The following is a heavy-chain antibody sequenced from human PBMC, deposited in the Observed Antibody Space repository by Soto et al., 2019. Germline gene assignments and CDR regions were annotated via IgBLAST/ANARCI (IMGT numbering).Heavy chain of an antibody. V-gene: IGHV4-59*01. CDR2: IYYSGST. CDR3: ARARVGSYSSGWYVDY. D-gene: IGHD6-19*01. CDR1: GGSISSYY. Sequence: QVQLQESGPGLVKPSETLSLTCTVSGGSISSYYWSWIRQPPGKGLEWIGYIYYSGSTNYNPSLKSRVTISVDTSKNQFSLKLSSVTAADTAVYYCARARVGSYSSGWYVDYWGQGTLVTVSS. J-gene: IGHJ4*02.